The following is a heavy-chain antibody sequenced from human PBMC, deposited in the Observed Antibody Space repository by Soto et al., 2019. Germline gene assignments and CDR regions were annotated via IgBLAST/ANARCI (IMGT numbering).Heavy chain of an antibody. Sequence: SETLSLTCTVAGGSISSYYWSWIRQPPGKGLEWIGYIYYSGSTNYNPSLKSRVTISVDTSKNQFSLKLSSVTAADTAVYYCARAYGDYVFDYWGQGTLVTVSS. D-gene: IGHD4-17*01. CDR1: GGSISSYY. J-gene: IGHJ4*02. CDR3: ARAYGDYVFDY. V-gene: IGHV4-59*01. CDR2: IYYSGST.